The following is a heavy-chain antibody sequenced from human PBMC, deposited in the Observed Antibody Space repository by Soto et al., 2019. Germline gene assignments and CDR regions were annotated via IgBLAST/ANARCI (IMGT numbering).Heavy chain of an antibody. CDR2: ITASRDTI. D-gene: IGHD2-8*01. J-gene: IGHJ5*02. CDR3: ARDNGMAGSFDP. Sequence: EVQLEESGGGLVQPGGSLRLSCAASGFTFSAYSMNWARQAPGKGLGWISYITASRDTIFYADSVKGRFTISRDNAKNSLYLQMHSLRDEDTAVYYCARDNGMAGSFDPWGQGTLVTVSS. CDR1: GFTFSAYS. V-gene: IGHV3-48*02.